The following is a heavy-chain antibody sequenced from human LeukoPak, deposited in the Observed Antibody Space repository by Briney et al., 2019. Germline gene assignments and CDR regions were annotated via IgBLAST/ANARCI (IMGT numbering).Heavy chain of an antibody. CDR1: GYTFTSYD. D-gene: IGHD2-15*01. V-gene: IGHV1-8*03. J-gene: IGHJ6*03. Sequence: ASVKVSCKASGYTFTSYDINWVGQATGQGLEWMRWMNPHSGNTGYAQKFQGRVTITRNTSISTAYMELSSLRSEDTAVYYCARGDYSTAYYMDVWGKGTTVTVSS. CDR3: ARGDYSTAYYMDV. CDR2: MNPHSGNT.